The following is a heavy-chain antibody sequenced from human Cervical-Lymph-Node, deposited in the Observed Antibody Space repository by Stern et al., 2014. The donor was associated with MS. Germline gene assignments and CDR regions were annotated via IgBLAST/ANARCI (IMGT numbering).Heavy chain of an antibody. J-gene: IGHJ4*02. D-gene: IGHD5-18*01. CDR3: AREHTAMGFGF. CDR1: GYTFINFY. CDR2: INPRDGST. V-gene: IGHV1-46*04. Sequence: QDQLVQSGAEVKKPGASVKVSCKATGYTFINFYMHWVRQAPGQGLEWMGIINPRDGSTSYAQTWQGRVTMTRDTSTNTFYMELGSLRSEDTAVYYCAREHTAMGFGFWGQGTLVTVSS.